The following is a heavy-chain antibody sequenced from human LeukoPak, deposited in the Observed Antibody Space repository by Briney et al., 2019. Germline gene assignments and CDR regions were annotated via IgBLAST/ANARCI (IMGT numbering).Heavy chain of an antibody. J-gene: IGHJ5*02. CDR3: ARGRAGALSITMIWRWFDP. CDR2: INHSGST. D-gene: IGHD3-22*01. Sequence: SETLSLTCAVYGGSFSGYYWSWIRQPPVKGLEWIGEINHSGSTNYNPSLKSRVTISVDTSKNQFSLKLSSVTAADTAVYYCARGRAGALSITMIWRWFDPWGQGTLVTVSS. CDR1: GGSFSGYY. V-gene: IGHV4-34*01.